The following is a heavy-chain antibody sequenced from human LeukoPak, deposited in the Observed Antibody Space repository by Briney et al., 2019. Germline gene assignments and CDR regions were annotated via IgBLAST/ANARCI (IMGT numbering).Heavy chain of an antibody. CDR3: ASGFWSGYYTGAY. Sequence: EASVKVSCKASGYTFTGYYMHWVRQAPGQGLEWMGWINPNSGGTNYAQKFQGRVTMTRDTSISTAYMELNRLRSDDTAVYYCASGFWSGYYTGAYWGQGTLVTVSS. D-gene: IGHD3-3*01. CDR2: INPNSGGT. V-gene: IGHV1-2*02. CDR1: GYTFTGYY. J-gene: IGHJ4*02.